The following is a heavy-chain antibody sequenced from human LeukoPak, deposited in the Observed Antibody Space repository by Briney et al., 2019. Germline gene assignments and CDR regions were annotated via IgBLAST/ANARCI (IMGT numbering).Heavy chain of an antibody. CDR1: GGSFSGYY. CDR2: INHSGST. Sequence: SETLSLTCAVYGGSFSGYYWSLIRQPPGKGLEWIGEINHSGSTNYNPSLKSRVTISVDTSKNQFSLKLSSVTAADTAVYYCARHNIAVAVPGGMDVWGQGTTVTVSS. J-gene: IGHJ6*02. D-gene: IGHD6-19*01. V-gene: IGHV4-34*01. CDR3: ARHNIAVAVPGGMDV.